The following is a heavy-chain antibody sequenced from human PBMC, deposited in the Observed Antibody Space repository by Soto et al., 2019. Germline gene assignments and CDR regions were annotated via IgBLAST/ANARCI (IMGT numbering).Heavy chain of an antibody. V-gene: IGHV4-59*13. Sequence: PSETLSLTCTVSGGSISGYYWSWIRQPPGKGLEWIGYIYYSGSTNYNPSLKSRVTISVDTSKNQFSLKLSSVTAADTAVYYCAGGMYYDFWSGYYTIGGGYYFDYWGQGTLVTVSS. J-gene: IGHJ4*02. CDR1: GGSISGYY. CDR2: IYYSGST. CDR3: AGGMYYDFWSGYYTIGGGYYFDY. D-gene: IGHD3-3*01.